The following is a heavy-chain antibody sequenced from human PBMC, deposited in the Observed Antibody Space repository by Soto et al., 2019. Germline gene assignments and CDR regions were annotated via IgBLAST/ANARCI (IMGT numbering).Heavy chain of an antibody. V-gene: IGHV4-30-4*08. CDR3: ARVGSSIAARPFAY. Sequence: ASETLSLTCTASGGSISSGGYYWSWMRQHPGKGLEWVGYIYYSGSTYYNPSLKSRATISLDTSKNQFSLKLSSVTAADTAVYYCARVGSSIAARPFAYWGQGTLVTVSS. J-gene: IGHJ4*02. D-gene: IGHD6-6*01. CDR2: IYYSGST. CDR1: GGSISSGGYY.